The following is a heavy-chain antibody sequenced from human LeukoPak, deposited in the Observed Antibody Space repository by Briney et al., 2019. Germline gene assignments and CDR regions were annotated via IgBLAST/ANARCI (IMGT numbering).Heavy chain of an antibody. CDR2: IYYSGST. CDR3: ARLTSSEDIVVVVADYFDY. Sequence: PSETLSLTCTVSGGSINDYFWTWIRQPPGKGLEWIGYIYYSGSTNYNPSLKSRVTISVDTSKNQFSLKLSSVTAADTAVYYCARLTSSEDIVVVVADYFDYWGQGTLVTVSS. D-gene: IGHD2-15*01. J-gene: IGHJ4*02. CDR1: GGSINDYF. V-gene: IGHV4-59*12.